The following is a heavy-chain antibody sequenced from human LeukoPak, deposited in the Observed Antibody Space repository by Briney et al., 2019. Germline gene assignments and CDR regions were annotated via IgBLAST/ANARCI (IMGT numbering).Heavy chain of an antibody. CDR2: IYSGGDT. Sequence: PGGSLRLSCAASGFTVRSNHMSWVRQAPGKGLEWVSVIYSGGDTYYTDSVKGRFTISRDNSRNTVYLQMNSLRAEDMAVYYCARGAAGGSGGIDYWGQGTLVTVSS. CDR1: GFTVRSNH. CDR3: ARGAAGGSGGIDY. J-gene: IGHJ4*02. V-gene: IGHV3-53*01. D-gene: IGHD6-13*01.